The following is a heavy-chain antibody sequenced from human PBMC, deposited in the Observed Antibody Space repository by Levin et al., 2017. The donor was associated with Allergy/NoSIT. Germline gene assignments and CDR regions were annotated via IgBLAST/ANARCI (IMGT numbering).Heavy chain of an antibody. CDR3: ARDGSGWDFDY. V-gene: IGHV3-53*01. CDR2: IYSGGST. D-gene: IGHD6-19*01. J-gene: IGHJ4*02. CDR1: GFTVSSNY. Sequence: HTGGSLRLSCAASGFTVSSNYMSWVRQAPGKGLEWVSVIYSGGSTYYADSVKGRFTISRDNSKNTLYLQMNSLRAEDTAVYYCARDGSGWDFDYWGQGTLVTVSS.